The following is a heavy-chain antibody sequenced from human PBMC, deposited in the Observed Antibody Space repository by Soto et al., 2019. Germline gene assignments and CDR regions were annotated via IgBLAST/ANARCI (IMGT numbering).Heavy chain of an antibody. D-gene: IGHD6-13*01. CDR2: VNHDGRT. Sequence: PSETLSLTCAVSGGSFNANFWSWVRQPPGKGLEWVGEVNHDGRTNYNPSLKSRVAISADTSKNQFSLRLTSVAAADTAVYYCASARWDYWGLGTLVTVS. V-gene: IGHV4-34*01. CDR1: GGSFNANF. J-gene: IGHJ4*02. CDR3: ASARWDY.